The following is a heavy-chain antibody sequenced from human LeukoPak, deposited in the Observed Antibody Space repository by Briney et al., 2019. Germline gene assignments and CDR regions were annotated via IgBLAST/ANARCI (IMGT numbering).Heavy chain of an antibody. Sequence: SETLSLTCAVYGGPFNGYYWSWIRQPPGKGLEWIGEINHSGSTNYNPSLKSRVTISVDTSKNQFSLKLSSVTAADTAVYYCVLSGYDFDYFDYWGQGTLVTVSS. D-gene: IGHD5-12*01. CDR1: GGPFNGYY. V-gene: IGHV4-34*01. J-gene: IGHJ4*02. CDR2: INHSGST. CDR3: VLSGYDFDYFDY.